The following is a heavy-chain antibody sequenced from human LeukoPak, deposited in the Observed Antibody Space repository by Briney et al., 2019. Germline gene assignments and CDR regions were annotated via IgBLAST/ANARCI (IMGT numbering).Heavy chain of an antibody. Sequence: VGSLRLSCAASGFTARSNYMSWVRQAPGTGLEWVSLIYNDGRTYYADSVKGRFTISRHNSKNMLYLQMNSLRPEDTAVYYCQWELLDNWGQGTLVTVSS. CDR3: QWELLDN. V-gene: IGHV3-53*04. J-gene: IGHJ4*02. D-gene: IGHD1-26*01. CDR2: IYNDGRT. CDR1: GFTARSNY.